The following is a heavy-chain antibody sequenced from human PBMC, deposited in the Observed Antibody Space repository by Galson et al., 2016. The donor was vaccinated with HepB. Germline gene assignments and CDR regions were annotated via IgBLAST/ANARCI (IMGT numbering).Heavy chain of an antibody. CDR1: GFTFRNCR. CDR2: INEDGDVK. J-gene: IGHJ6*03. D-gene: IGHD3-16*01. Sequence: SLRLSCAASGFTFRNCRMNWVRQAPGKGLEWVARINEDGDVKYHADSVKGRFTISRDNAENSLHLQRDSRRDEDTAVCYFASLYWGMDVWGKGTSVTVSS. V-gene: IGHV3-7*01. CDR3: ASLYWGMDV.